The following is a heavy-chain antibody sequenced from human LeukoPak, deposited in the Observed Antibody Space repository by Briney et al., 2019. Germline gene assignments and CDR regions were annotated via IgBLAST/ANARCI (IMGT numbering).Heavy chain of an antibody. D-gene: IGHD3-3*02. CDR2: INPNSGGT. CDR3: ARSLAEGGDY. Sequence: ASVKVSCKASGGTFSSYAINWVRQAPGQGLEWMGWINPNSGGTNYAQKFQGRVTMTRDTSISTAYMELSRLRSDDTAVYYCARSLAEGGDYWGQGTLVTVSS. CDR1: GGTFSSYA. J-gene: IGHJ4*02. V-gene: IGHV1-2*02.